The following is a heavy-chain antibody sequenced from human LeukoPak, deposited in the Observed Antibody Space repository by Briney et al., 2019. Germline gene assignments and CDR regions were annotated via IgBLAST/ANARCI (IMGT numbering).Heavy chain of an antibody. CDR3: ARTGLTYYYDSSGYYSYYFDY. D-gene: IGHD3-22*01. CDR1: GFTFSSYW. CDR2: IKQDGSEK. J-gene: IGHJ4*02. V-gene: IGHV3-7*01. Sequence: GGSLRLSCAASGFTFSSYWMSWVRQAPGKGLEWVANIKQDGSEKYYVDSVEGRFTISRDNAKNSLYLQMNSLRAEDTAVYYCARTGLTYYYDSSGYYSYYFDYWGQGTLVTVSS.